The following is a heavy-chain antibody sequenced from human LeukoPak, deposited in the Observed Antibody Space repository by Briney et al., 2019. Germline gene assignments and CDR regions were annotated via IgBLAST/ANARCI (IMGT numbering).Heavy chain of an antibody. CDR2: IYYSGST. Sequence: SETLSLTCAAYGGSFSGYYWTWIRQPPGKGLEWIGYIYYSGSTNYNPSLKSRVTISVDTSKNQFSLKLSSVTAADTAVYYCARGVAGYGPYDYWGQGTLVTVSS. D-gene: IGHD5-12*01. CDR3: ARGVAGYGPYDY. CDR1: GGSFSGYY. V-gene: IGHV4-59*08. J-gene: IGHJ4*02.